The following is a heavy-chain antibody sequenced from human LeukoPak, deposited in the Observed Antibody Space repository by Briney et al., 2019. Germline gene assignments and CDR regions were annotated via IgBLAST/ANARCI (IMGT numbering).Heavy chain of an antibody. V-gene: IGHV1-3*01. CDR3: ARSGIGTVPGSYFDY. Sequence: ASVKVSWKASGYSFTDYAIHWVRQAPGQRFEWMGWLSAGSGYTKYSEKFQGSLTITRDTSASTAYMELSSLTSEDTAVYYCARSGIGTVPGSYFDYWGQGTLVTVSS. CDR1: GYSFTDYA. CDR2: LSAGSGYT. J-gene: IGHJ4*02. D-gene: IGHD2-2*01.